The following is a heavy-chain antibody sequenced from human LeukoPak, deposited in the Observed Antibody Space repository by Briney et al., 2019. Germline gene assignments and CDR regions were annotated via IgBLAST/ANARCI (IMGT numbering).Heavy chain of an antibody. Sequence: QPGGSLRLSCAASGFTFNTYWMHWVRQAPGKGLVWVSHINPDGSQTNYADSVTGRFTISRDNAKNTLYLQMNSLRAEDTAVYYCARDPVRRDSYWGRGTLVTVSS. J-gene: IGHJ4*02. D-gene: IGHD3-10*01. CDR3: ARDPVRRDSY. V-gene: IGHV3-74*01. CDR1: GFTFNTYW. CDR2: INPDGSQT.